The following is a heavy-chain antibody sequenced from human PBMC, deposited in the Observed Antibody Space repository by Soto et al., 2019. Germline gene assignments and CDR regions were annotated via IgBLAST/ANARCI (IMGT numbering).Heavy chain of an antibody. CDR1: GGSISSYY. CDR3: ARDIRDYAFWSGYPGPFDY. D-gene: IGHD3-3*01. J-gene: IGHJ4*02. V-gene: IGHV4-59*12. CDR2: IYYSGST. Sequence: SETLSLTCTVSGGSISSYYWSWIRQPPGKGLEWIGYIYYSGSTNYNPSLKSRVTISVDTSKNKFSLKLSSVTAADTAVYYCARDIRDYAFWSGYPGPFDYWGQGPLVTVSS.